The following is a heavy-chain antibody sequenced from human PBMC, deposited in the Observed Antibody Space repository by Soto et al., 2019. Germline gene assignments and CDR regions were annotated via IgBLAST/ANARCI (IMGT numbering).Heavy chain of an antibody. J-gene: IGHJ4*02. D-gene: IGHD3-9*01. V-gene: IGHV1-18*04. CDR1: GYTFTSYG. Sequence: QVQLVQSGAEVKKPGASVKVSCKASGYTFTSYGISWVRQAPGQGLEWMGWISAYNGNTNYAQKLQGRVTMTTDTSTSTAYMELRSLRSDDTAAYYCARDALRYFDWLLSFDYWGQGTLVTVSS. CDR3: ARDALRYFDWLLSFDY. CDR2: ISAYNGNT.